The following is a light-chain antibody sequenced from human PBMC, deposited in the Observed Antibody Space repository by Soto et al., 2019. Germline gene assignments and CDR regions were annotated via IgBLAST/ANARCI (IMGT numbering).Light chain of an antibody. Sequence: IPMTQSPATLSVSPGERATLSCTASQSVSSNLAWYQQKPGQAPRLLIYGASTRTTGIPARFSGSGSGTEFTLTISSLQSEDFAVYYCQQYNNWPRTFGQGTKV. CDR1: QSVSSN. J-gene: IGKJ1*01. CDR2: GAS. V-gene: IGKV3-15*01. CDR3: QQYNNWPRT.